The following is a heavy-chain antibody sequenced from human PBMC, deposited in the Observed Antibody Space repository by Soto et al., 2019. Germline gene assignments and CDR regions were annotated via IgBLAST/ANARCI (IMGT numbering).Heavy chain of an antibody. CDR2: ISWNSGSI. CDR3: AKDISGRGSFYYYYGMDV. Sequence: VQLVESGGGLVQPGRSLRLSCAASGFTFDDYAMHWVRQAPGKGLEWVSGISWNSGSIGYADSVKARFTISRDNAKSSLYLQMNSLRAEDTAFYYCAKDISGRGSFYYYYGMDVWGQGTTVTVSS. V-gene: IGHV3-9*01. J-gene: IGHJ6*02. CDR1: GFTFDDYA. D-gene: IGHD1-26*01.